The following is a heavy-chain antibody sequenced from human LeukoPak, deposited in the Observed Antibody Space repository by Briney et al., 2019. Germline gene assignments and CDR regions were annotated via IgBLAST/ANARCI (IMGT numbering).Heavy chain of an antibody. D-gene: IGHD5-18*01. V-gene: IGHV1-2*02. Sequence: ASVKVSCKASGYTFTGYSMHWVRQAPGQGLEWMGWTNPNSGGTNYAQKFQGRVTMTRDTSISTAYMELSRLRSDDTAVYYCASSPYHRGYSYGFDYWGQGTLVTVSS. CDR3: ASSPYHRGYSYGFDY. CDR2: TNPNSGGT. CDR1: GYTFTGYS. J-gene: IGHJ4*02.